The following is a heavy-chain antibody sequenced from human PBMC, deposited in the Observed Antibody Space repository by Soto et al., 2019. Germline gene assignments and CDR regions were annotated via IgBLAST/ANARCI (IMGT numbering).Heavy chain of an antibody. CDR3: ARGGPLYYYASSGRFDY. J-gene: IGHJ4*02. CDR2: IYYSGST. CDR1: GGSISSYY. Sequence: PSETLSLTCTVSGGSISSYYWSWIRQPPGKGLGWIGYIYYSGSTNYNPSLKSRVTISVDTSKNQFSLKLSSVTAADTAVYYCARGGPLYYYASSGRFDYWGQGTLVTGSS. D-gene: IGHD3-22*01. V-gene: IGHV4-59*08.